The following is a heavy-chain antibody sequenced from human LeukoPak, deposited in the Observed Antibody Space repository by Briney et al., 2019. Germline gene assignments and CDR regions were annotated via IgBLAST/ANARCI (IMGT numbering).Heavy chain of an antibody. CDR1: GGSISSYY. J-gene: IGHJ3*02. CDR2: IFYTGST. CDR3: ARDLPNDAFDI. Sequence: SETLSLTCTASGGSISSYYWSWIRQPPGKGLEWIGYIFYTGSTNYNLPLKSRATISVDTSKNQISLKLSSVTAADTAVYYCARDLPNDAFDIWGQGTMVTVSS. V-gene: IGHV4-59*01.